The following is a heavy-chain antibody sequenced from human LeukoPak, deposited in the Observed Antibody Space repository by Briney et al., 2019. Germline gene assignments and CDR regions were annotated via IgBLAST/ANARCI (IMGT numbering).Heavy chain of an antibody. Sequence: GGSLSLSCAASGFTLDDYGMSWVRQGPGKGLEWVSSINWNGGSTAYADSVKGRFTISRDNAKSSLYLQMNSLRAEDTAVYYCARAHIAARSRPAGYWGQGTLVTVSS. V-gene: IGHV3-20*04. CDR2: INWNGGST. D-gene: IGHD6-13*01. CDR1: GFTLDDYG. J-gene: IGHJ4*02. CDR3: ARAHIAARSRPAGY.